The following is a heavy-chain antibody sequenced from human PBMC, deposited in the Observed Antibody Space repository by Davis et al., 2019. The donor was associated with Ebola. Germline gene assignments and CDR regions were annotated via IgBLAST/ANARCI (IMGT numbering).Heavy chain of an antibody. J-gene: IGHJ4*02. CDR2: ISGSGGST. CDR3: AKAADYYDSSGFPPSFDY. V-gene: IGHV3-23*01. D-gene: IGHD3-22*01. Sequence: GESLKISCAASGFTLSSYPTNWVRQAPGKGLEWVSAISGSGGSTYYADSVKGRFTISRDNSKNTLYLQMNSLRAEDTAVYYCAKAADYYDSSGFPPSFDYWGQGTLVTVSS. CDR1: GFTLSSYP.